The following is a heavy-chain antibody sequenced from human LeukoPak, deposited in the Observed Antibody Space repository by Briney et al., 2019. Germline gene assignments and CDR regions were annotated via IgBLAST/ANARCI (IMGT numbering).Heavy chain of an antibody. Sequence: GASVKVSCKASGYTFTGYFIHWVRQAPGQGLEWMGWISAYNGNTNYAQKLQGRVTMTTDTSTSTAYMELRSLRSDDTAVYYCARERYRAYETDYWGQGTLVTVSS. CDR1: GYTFTGYF. V-gene: IGHV1-18*04. CDR2: ISAYNGNT. J-gene: IGHJ4*02. CDR3: ARERYRAYETDY. D-gene: IGHD5-12*01.